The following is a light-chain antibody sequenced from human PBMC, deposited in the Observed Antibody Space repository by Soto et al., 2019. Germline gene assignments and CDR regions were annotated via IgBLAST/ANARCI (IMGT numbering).Light chain of an antibody. Sequence: QSVLTQPPSVSGAPGQRVTISCTGSSCNIGGGYDVHWYQQLPGTAPKLLIYGNSNRPSGVADRFSGAKSGTSASLAITGLQAEDEADYYCQSYDSSLSGHVVFGGGTKLTVL. CDR2: GNS. V-gene: IGLV1-40*01. CDR3: QSYDSSLSGHVV. J-gene: IGLJ2*01. CDR1: SCNIGGGYD.